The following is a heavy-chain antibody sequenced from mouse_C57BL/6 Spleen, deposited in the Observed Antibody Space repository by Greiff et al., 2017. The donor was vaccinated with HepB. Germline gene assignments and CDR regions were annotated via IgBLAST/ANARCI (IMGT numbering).Heavy chain of an antibody. CDR3: AGWAVSYAMDY. D-gene: IGHD3-3*01. CDR2: IYPGGGYT. V-gene: IGHV1-63*01. CDR1: GYTFTNYW. Sequence: LQESGAELVRPGTSVKMSCKASGYTFTNYWIGWAKQRPGHGLEWIGDIYPGGGYTYYNEKFKGKATLTADKSSSTAYMQFSRLTSEDSAIYCCAGWAVSYAMDYWGQGTSVTVSS. J-gene: IGHJ4*01.